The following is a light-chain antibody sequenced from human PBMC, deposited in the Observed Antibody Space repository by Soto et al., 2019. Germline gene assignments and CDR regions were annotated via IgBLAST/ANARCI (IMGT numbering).Light chain of an antibody. J-gene: IGKJ1*01. CDR2: GTS. Sequence: VLSQSPGRLSLSPGETATLSCRASQSVPSTHFAWYQQKSGQPPRLLISGTSNRATGIPDRFSGSGSGRDFTLTISRLEPEDFAVYFCQQFGNSPWTFGQGTKVDIK. V-gene: IGKV3-20*01. CDR1: QSVPSTH. CDR3: QQFGNSPWT.